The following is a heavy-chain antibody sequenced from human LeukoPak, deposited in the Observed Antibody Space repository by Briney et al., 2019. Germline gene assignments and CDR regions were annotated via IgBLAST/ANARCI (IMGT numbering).Heavy chain of an antibody. CDR1: GGTFSSYA. V-gene: IGHV1-69*13. CDR2: IIPIFGTA. D-gene: IGHD4-17*01. Sequence: SVKVPCKASGGTFSSYAISWVRQAPGQGLEWMGGIIPIFGTANYAQKFQGRVTITADESTSTAYMELSSLRSEDTAVYYCARPTDVYYYGMDVWGQGTTVTVSS. J-gene: IGHJ6*02. CDR3: ARPTDVYYYGMDV.